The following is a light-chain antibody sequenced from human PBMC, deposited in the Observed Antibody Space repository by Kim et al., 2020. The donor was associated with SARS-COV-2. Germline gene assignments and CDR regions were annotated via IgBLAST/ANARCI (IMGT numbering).Light chain of an antibody. CDR1: SLRTYY. J-gene: IGLJ2*01. CDR2: GKN. Sequence: SSELTRDPAVSVALGQTVRITCQGDSLRTYYASWYQQKPGQAPVLVIYGKNNRPSGIPDRFSGSSSGNTASLTITGAQAEDKADYYRNSRDTSGNHLVFG. CDR3: NSRDTSGNHLV. V-gene: IGLV3-19*01.